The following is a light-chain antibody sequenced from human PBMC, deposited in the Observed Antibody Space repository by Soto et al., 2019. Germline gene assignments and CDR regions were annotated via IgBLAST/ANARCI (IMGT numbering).Light chain of an antibody. V-gene: IGLV6-57*02. CDR1: GGSVASNF. CDR3: QSYNSATVV. CDR2: EDN. J-gene: IGLJ2*01. Sequence: NFMLTQPHSVSESPGKTVTISCTGSGGSVASNFVQWFQQRPGSAPTTVIYEDNQRPSGVPDRFSGSIDRSSNSASLTISGLRTEDEADYYCQSYNSATVVFGGGTKVTVL.